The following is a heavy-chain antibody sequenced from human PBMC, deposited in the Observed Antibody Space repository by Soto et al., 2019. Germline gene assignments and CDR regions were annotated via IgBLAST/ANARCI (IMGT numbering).Heavy chain of an antibody. CDR1: GLTVSSNY. D-gene: IGHD3-10*01. V-gene: IGHV3-53*05. J-gene: IGHJ6*02. CDR2: IYSGGST. Sequence: GGSLRLSCAVSGLTVSSNYMSWVRQAPGEGLEWVSVIYSGGSTFYADSVKGRFTISRDSSKNTLYLQMNSLRAEDTAVYYCTRGPYGTGGDYYYGMDVWGQGTTVTVS. CDR3: TRGPYGTGGDYYYGMDV.